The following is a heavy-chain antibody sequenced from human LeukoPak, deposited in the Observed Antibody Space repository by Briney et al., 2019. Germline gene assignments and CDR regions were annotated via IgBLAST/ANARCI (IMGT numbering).Heavy chain of an antibody. CDR3: ARDLDRNYYDSSGLYDAFDI. J-gene: IGHJ3*02. CDR1: GFTFSSYA. V-gene: IGHV3-30*04. Sequence: GRSLRLSCAASGFTFSSYAMHWVRQAPGKGLEWVAVISYDGSNKYYADSVKGRFTISRDNSKNTLYLQMNSLRAEDTAVYYCARDLDRNYYDSSGLYDAFDIWGQGTMVTVSS. CDR2: ISYDGSNK. D-gene: IGHD3-22*01.